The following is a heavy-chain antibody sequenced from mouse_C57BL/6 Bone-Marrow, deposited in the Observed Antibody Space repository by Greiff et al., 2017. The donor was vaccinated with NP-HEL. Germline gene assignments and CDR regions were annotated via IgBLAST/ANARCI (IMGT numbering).Heavy chain of an antibody. J-gene: IGHJ1*03. Sequence: EVQRVESGGGLVQSGRSLRLSCATSGFTFSDFYMEWVRQAPGKGLEWIAASRNKANDYTTEYSASVKGRFIVSRDTSQSILYLQMNALRAEDTAIYYCARDPHYYGSSPYWYFDVWGTGTTVTVSS. CDR3: ARDPHYYGSSPYWYFDV. CDR1: GFTFSDFY. V-gene: IGHV7-1*01. D-gene: IGHD1-1*01. CDR2: SRNKANDYTT.